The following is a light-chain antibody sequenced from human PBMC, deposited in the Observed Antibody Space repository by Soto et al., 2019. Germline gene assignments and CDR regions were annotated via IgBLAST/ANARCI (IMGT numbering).Light chain of an antibody. J-gene: IGKJ5*01. CDR2: GAS. CDR1: QSVNSY. CDR3: QQCNNWSLIT. Sequence: EIVMTQSPATLSVSPGERATLSCRASQSVNSYLAWYQHKPGQAPRLLIYGASTMATGVPARFSGSGSGAEFTLTISSLQSEDFAVYYCQQCNNWSLITFGQGTRLEGK. V-gene: IGKV3-15*01.